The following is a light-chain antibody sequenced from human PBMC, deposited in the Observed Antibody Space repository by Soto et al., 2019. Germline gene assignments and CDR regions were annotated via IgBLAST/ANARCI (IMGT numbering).Light chain of an antibody. V-gene: IGLV1-40*01. CDR2: ANN. Sequence: QSVLTQQPSVSGAPGQRVTISCTGPSSNIGAGYDVHWYQQLPGTAPKLFMYANNNRPSWVPDRFSGSKSGTSASLAITGLQAEDEADYYCQSYDSSLSGYVFGTGTKVTVL. CDR3: QSYDSSLSGYV. J-gene: IGLJ1*01. CDR1: SSNIGAGYD.